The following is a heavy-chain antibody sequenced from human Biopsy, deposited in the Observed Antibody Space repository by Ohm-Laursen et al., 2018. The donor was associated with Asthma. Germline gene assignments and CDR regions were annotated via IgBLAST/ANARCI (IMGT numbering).Heavy chain of an antibody. CDR1: GYTFNSAG. J-gene: IGHJ6*02. CDR3: ARAVDFSRYYGIDV. Sequence: ASVKVSCKASGYTFNSAGITWVRQAPGQGLEWMGWISVYSGNTKVAQKLQDRVTMITDTSTSTAYMELMSLRSDDTAVYFWARAVDFSRYYGIDVWGQGTTVTVS. CDR2: ISVYSGNT. D-gene: IGHD4-23*01. V-gene: IGHV1-18*01.